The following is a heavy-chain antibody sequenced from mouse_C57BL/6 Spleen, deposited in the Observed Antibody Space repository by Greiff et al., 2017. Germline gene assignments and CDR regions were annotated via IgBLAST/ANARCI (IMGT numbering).Heavy chain of an antibody. CDR2: IRNKANGYTT. V-gene: IGHV7-3*01. D-gene: IGHD2-1*01. J-gene: IGHJ1*03. Sequence: EVMLVESGGGLVQPGGSLSLSCAASGFTFTDYYMSWVRQPPGKALEWLGFIRNKANGYTTEYSASVKGRFTISRDNSQSILYLQMNALRAEDSAMYYCARLYGNCVWYFDVWGTGTTVTVSS. CDR1: GFTFTDYY. CDR3: ARLYGNCVWYFDV.